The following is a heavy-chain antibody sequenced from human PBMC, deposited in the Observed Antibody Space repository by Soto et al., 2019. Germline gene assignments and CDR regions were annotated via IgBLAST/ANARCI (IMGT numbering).Heavy chain of an antibody. J-gene: IGHJ4*02. CDR1: GGTFSRYS. V-gene: IGHV1-69*08. Sequence: QVQLVQSGAEVKKPGSSVKVSCKGSGGTFSRYSISWVRQAPGQGLEWMGRITPMLGIAKYAQKFQGRVTITADRSTSTAYMEVSSLRSEDTAVFYCARDRDGFDSNGYYLDYWGQGTLLTVTS. CDR2: ITPMLGIA. D-gene: IGHD3-22*01. CDR3: ARDRDGFDSNGYYLDY.